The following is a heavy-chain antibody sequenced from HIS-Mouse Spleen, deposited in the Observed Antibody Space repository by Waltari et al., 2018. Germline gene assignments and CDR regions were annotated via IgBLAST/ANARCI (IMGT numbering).Heavy chain of an antibody. J-gene: IGHJ3*02. CDR2: IYTSGST. V-gene: IGHV4-4*07. CDR3: ARDFHDFWSGYYGGDKKHDAFDI. D-gene: IGHD3-3*01. Sequence: QVQLQESGPGLVKPSETLSLTCTVSGGSISSYYWSWIRQPAGKALEGIGRIYTSGSTNYNPSLKSRVTMSVDTSKNQFSLKLSSVTAADTVVYYCARDFHDFWSGYYGGDKKHDAFDIWGQGTMVTVSS. CDR1: GGSISSYY.